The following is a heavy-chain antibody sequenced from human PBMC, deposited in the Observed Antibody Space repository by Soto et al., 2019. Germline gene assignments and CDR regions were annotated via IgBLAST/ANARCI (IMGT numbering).Heavy chain of an antibody. CDR1: GFTFSSYA. V-gene: IGHV3-23*01. CDR2: ISGSGGST. J-gene: IGHJ4*02. Sequence: GGSLRLSCAASGFTFSSYAMSWVRQAPGKGLEWVSAISGSGGSTYYADSVKGRFTISRDNSKNTLYLQMNSLRAEDTAVYYCAKDLAVARMKEKVKVDYWGQGTLVTVSS. CDR3: AKDLAVARMKEKVKVDY. D-gene: IGHD6-19*01.